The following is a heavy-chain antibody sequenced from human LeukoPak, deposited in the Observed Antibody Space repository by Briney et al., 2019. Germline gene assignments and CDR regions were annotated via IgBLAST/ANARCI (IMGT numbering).Heavy chain of an antibody. J-gene: IGHJ6*03. Sequence: GASVKVSCKASGGTLSSYAISWVRQAPGQGLEWMGGIIPIFGTANYAQKFQGRVTITADESTSTAYMELSSLRSEDTAVYYCAILSWNGSGSMYYYMDVWGKGTTVTISS. CDR1: GGTLSSYA. V-gene: IGHV1-69*01. D-gene: IGHD3-10*01. CDR3: AILSWNGSGSMYYYMDV. CDR2: IIPIFGTA.